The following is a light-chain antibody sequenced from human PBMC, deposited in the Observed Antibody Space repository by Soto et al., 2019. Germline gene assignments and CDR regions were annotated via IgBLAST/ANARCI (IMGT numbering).Light chain of an antibody. V-gene: IGLV1-44*01. CDR3: ATWDDRMNGYV. J-gene: IGLJ1*01. CDR2: LDN. Sequence: QSVLTQPLSASGTPGQRVTISCSGSSSNIGSDTVSWLQHVPGGAPKLLMYLDNQRPSGVPERFSGSKPGTSASLAISGLQSEDEADYYCATWDDRMNGYVFGTGTKVTVL. CDR1: SSNIGSDT.